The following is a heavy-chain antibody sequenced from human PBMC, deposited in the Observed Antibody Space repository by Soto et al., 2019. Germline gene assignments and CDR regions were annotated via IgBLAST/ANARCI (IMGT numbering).Heavy chain of an antibody. J-gene: IGHJ4*02. CDR2: TKPDGSEK. CDR1: GFTFSNYW. V-gene: IGHV3-7*01. D-gene: IGHD5-12*01. CDR3: ARGYSGYAY. Sequence: GGSLRLSCAASGFTFSNYWMGWVRQAPGKGLEWVTNTKPDGSEKYYVDSVKGRFTISRDSAKDSLYLQMNSLRAEDTAVYYCARGYSGYAYWGQGALVTVSS.